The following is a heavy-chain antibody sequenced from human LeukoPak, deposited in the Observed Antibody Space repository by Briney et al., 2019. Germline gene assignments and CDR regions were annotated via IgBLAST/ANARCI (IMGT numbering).Heavy chain of an antibody. D-gene: IGHD2-2*01. CDR3: ARGHIVVVPAAKVDYYYMDV. V-gene: IGHV4-38-2*01. CDR2: IYHSGST. J-gene: IGHJ6*03. Sequence: PSETLSLTCAVSGYSISSGYYWGWIRQPPGKGLEWIGGIYHSGSTYYNPSLKSRVTISVDTSKNQFALKLSSVPAADTAVYYCARGHIVVVPAAKVDYYYMDVWGKGTTVTVSS. CDR1: GYSISSGYY.